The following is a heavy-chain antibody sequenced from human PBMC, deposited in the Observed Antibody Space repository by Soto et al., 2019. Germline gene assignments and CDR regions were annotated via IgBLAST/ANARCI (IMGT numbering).Heavy chain of an antibody. V-gene: IGHV3-48*01. CDR1: GFTFSSYS. Sequence: GGSLRLSCAASGFTFSSYSMNWVRQAPGKGLEWASYISSSSSTIYYADSVKGRFTISRDNAKNSLYLQMNSLRAEDTAVYYCAREADILNWFDPSGQGTLVTVSS. CDR2: ISSSSSTI. CDR3: AREADILNWFDP. D-gene: IGHD3-9*01. J-gene: IGHJ5*02.